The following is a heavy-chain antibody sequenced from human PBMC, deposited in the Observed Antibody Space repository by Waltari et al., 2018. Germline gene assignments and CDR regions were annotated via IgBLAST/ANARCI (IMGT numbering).Heavy chain of an antibody. J-gene: IGHJ5*02. CDR3: ARAEYSSSSDFDP. V-gene: IGHV4-59*01. CDR2: LYYSGST. Sequence: QVQLQESGPGLVKPSETLSLTCTVSGGSISSYYWSWIRQPPGKGLEWLGYLYYSGSTNYKPALKSRVTISVDTSKNQFYLKLSSVTAADTAVYYCARAEYSSSSDFDPWGQGTLVTVSS. D-gene: IGHD6-6*01. CDR1: GGSISSYY.